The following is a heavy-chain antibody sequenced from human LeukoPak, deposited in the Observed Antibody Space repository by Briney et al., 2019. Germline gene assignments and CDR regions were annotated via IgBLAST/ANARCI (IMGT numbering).Heavy chain of an antibody. CDR1: GYTFTSYG. CDR3: ARDRAPVLLWFGESKPYYYYGMDV. J-gene: IGHJ6*04. Sequence: GASVKVSCKASGYTFTSYGISWVRQAPGQGLEWMGWISAYNGNTNYAQKLQGRVTMTTDTSTSTAYMELRSLRSDDTAVYYCARDRAPVLLWFGESKPYYYYGMDVWGKGTTVTVSS. D-gene: IGHD3-10*01. V-gene: IGHV1-18*04. CDR2: ISAYNGNT.